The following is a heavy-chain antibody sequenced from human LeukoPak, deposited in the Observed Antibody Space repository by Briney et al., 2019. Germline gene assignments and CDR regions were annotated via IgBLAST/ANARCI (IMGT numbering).Heavy chain of an antibody. CDR1: GFTFDDYA. CDR3: ARGFGGLDY. Sequence: GGSLRLSCAASGFTFDDYAMHWVRQAPGKGLEWVSGISWNSGSIGYADSVKGRFTISRDNSNNTLYLQMGSLRAEDMAVYYCARGFGGLDYWGQGTLVTVSS. CDR2: ISWNSGSI. J-gene: IGHJ4*02. D-gene: IGHD3-10*01. V-gene: IGHV3-9*03.